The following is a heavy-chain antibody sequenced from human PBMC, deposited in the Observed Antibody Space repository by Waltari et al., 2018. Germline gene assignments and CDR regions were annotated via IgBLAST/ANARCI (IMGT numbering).Heavy chain of an antibody. V-gene: IGHV4-38-2*01. CDR1: GYSISSGYY. J-gene: IGHJ4*02. CDR2: IYHIGST. CDR3: ARQAYCGGDCFIDY. Sequence: QVQLQESGPGLVKPSETLSLTCAVSGYSISSGYYWGWIRQPPGKGLEWIGSIYHIGSTYYTPSLKSRVTISVDTSKNQFSLKLSSVTAADTAVYYCARQAYCGGDCFIDYWGQGTLVTVSS. D-gene: IGHD2-21*02.